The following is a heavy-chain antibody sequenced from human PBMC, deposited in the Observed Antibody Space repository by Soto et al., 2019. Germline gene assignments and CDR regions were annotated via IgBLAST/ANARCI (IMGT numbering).Heavy chain of an antibody. D-gene: IGHD2-21*02. Sequence: QLQLQESGPGLVKPSETLSLTCTVSGGSISSSSYYWGWIRQPPGKGLEWIGSIYYSGSTYYNPSLKSRVTISVDTSKNQFSLKLSSVTAADTAVYYCARTVVTAMPGAFDIWGQGTMVTVSS. J-gene: IGHJ3*02. V-gene: IGHV4-39*01. CDR2: IYYSGST. CDR1: GGSISSSSYY. CDR3: ARTVVTAMPGAFDI.